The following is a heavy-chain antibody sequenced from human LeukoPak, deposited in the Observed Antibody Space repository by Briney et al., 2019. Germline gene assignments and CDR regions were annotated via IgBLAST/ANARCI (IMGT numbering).Heavy chain of an antibody. CDR1: GGSISSYH. D-gene: IGHD2-8*01. Sequence: SETLSLTCTVSGGSISSYHWSWIRQPAGKGLEWIGRVFRSGTTDYNPSLKSRVMISVDTSKNQFSLKLSSATAADTAVYYCSRDNGMVIDYNYMDVWGTGATVTVSS. CDR2: VFRSGTT. V-gene: IGHV4-4*07. J-gene: IGHJ6*03. CDR3: SRDNGMVIDYNYMDV.